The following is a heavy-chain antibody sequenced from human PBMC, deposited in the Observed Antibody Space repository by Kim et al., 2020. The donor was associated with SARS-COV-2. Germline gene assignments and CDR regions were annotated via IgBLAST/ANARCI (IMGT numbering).Heavy chain of an antibody. J-gene: IGHJ4*02. CDR2: ISYDGSNK. V-gene: IGHV3-30-3*01. CDR1: GFTFSSYA. D-gene: IGHD3-9*01. Sequence: GGSLRLSCAASGFTFSSYAFHWVRQAPGKGLEWVALISYDGSNKYYADSVKGRFTISRDNSKNTLYLQMNSLRAEDTAVYYCPRSPLRYFDWPSIDSWGQGTLLTVSS. CDR3: PRSPLRYFDWPSIDS.